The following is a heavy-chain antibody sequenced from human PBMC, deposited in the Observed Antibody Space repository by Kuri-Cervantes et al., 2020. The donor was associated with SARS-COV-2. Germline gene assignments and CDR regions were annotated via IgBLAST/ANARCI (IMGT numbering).Heavy chain of an antibody. CDR3: AREPTINWSDIGNSLDV. CDR2: ISSSGSTI. J-gene: IGHJ6*04. Sequence: GGSLRLSCAASGFTFSDYYMSWIRQAPGKGLEWVSYISSSGSTIYYADSVKGRFTISRDNAKNSLHLQMNSLGAEDTAVYYCAREPTINWSDIGNSLDVWGKGTAVTVSS. CDR1: GFTFSDYY. D-gene: IGHD1-20*01. V-gene: IGHV3-11*04.